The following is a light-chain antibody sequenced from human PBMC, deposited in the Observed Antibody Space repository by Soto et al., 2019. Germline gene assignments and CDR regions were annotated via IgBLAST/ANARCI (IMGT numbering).Light chain of an antibody. J-gene: IGLJ1*01. CDR1: SSDVGLYDY. Sequence: QSVLTQPRSVSGSPGQSVTISCTGTSSDVGLYDYVSWYQQYPGEAPKLIIYDVTERPSGVPDRFSGYKSGNTASLTISGLRAEDEAAYSCCSFAGSYSYVFGSGTKVTV. V-gene: IGLV2-11*01. CDR2: DVT. CDR3: CSFAGSYSYV.